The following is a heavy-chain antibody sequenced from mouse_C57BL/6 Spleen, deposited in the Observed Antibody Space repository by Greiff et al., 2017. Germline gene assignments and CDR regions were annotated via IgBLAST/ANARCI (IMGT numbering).Heavy chain of an antibody. CDR2: IDPSDSET. D-gene: IGHD1-1*01. J-gene: IGHJ1*03. CDR3: ARPKAYGSRDWYFDV. V-gene: IGHV1-52*01. Sequence: QVQLQQPGAELVRPGSSVKLSCKASGYTFTSYWMHWVKQRPIQGLEWIGNIDPSDSETHYNQKFKDKATLTVDKSSSTAYMQLSSLTSEDSAVYYGARPKAYGSRDWYFDVWGTGTTVTVSS. CDR1: GYTFTSYW.